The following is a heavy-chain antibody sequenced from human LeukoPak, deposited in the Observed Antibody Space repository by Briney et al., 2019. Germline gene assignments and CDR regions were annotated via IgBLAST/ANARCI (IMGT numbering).Heavy chain of an antibody. CDR2: ININTGDP. Sequence: ASVKVSCKASGYTLTTYYMQWVRQAPGQGLEWMGWININTGDPTYAQGFTGRFVFSLDTSVSTAYLQISSLKAEDTAVYYCARRQQRGTFDYWGQGTLVTVSS. V-gene: IGHV7-4-1*02. CDR1: GYTLTTYY. J-gene: IGHJ4*02. CDR3: ARRQQRGTFDY. D-gene: IGHD6-13*01.